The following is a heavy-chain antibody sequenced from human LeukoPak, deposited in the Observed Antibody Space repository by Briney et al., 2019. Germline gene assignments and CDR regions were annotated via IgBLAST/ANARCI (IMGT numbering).Heavy chain of an antibody. CDR3: AELGITMIGGV. J-gene: IGHJ4*02. Sequence: GGSLRLSCAASGFTLSSYSMNWVRQAPGKGLEWVSYISSSSSSIYYADSVKGRFTISRDNAKNSLYLQMNSLRAEDTAVYYCAELGITMIGGVWGQGTLVTVSS. D-gene: IGHD3-10*02. CDR1: GFTLSSYS. CDR2: ISSSSSSI. V-gene: IGHV3-48*04.